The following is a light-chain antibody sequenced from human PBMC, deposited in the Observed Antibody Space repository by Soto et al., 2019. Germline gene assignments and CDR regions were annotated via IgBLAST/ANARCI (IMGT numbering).Light chain of an antibody. CDR3: QKYASAPWT. Sequence: EIVLTQSPATLSLSPGERATLSCRASQSIATFLTWYQQKPGQPTRLLIYDASKRATGIPARFSGSVSGTDFTRTISSLEPEDVATYYCQKYASAPWTFGQGTKVEIK. CDR1: QSIATF. J-gene: IGKJ1*01. V-gene: IGKV3-11*01. CDR2: DAS.